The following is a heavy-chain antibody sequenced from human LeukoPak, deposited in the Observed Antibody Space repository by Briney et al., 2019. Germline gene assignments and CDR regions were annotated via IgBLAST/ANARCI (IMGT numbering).Heavy chain of an antibody. CDR2: IIPIFGTA. V-gene: IGHV1-69*13. D-gene: IGHD5-24*01. J-gene: IGHJ4*02. CDR3: ARGRDGYNLYLDY. CDR1: GGTFSSYA. Sequence: SVKVSCKASGGTFSSYAISWVRQAPGQGLEWMGGIIPIFGTANYAQKFQGRVTITADESTSTAYMELSSLRSEDTAVYYCARGRDGYNLYLDYWGQGTLVTVSS.